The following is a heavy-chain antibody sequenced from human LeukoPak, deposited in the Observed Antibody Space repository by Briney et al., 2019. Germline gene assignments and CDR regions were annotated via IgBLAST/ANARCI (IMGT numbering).Heavy chain of an antibody. J-gene: IGHJ4*02. CDR1: GGSFSGYY. Sequence: ETLSLTCAVYGGSFSGYYWSWIRQPPGKGLEWVSAISGSGGSTYYADSVKGRFTISRDNSKNTLYLQMNSLRAEDTAVYYCAKDPYSGSYYDYWGQGTLVTVSS. V-gene: IGHV3-23*01. CDR2: ISGSGGST. CDR3: AKDPYSGSYYDY. D-gene: IGHD1-26*01.